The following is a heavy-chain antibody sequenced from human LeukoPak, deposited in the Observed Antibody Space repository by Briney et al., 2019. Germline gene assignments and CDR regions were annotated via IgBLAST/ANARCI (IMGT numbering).Heavy chain of an antibody. J-gene: IGHJ3*02. Sequence: GGSLRLSCTASGFTFGDYAMSWFRQAPGKGLEWVGFIRSKAYGGTTEYAASVKGRFTISRDDSKSIAYLQMNSLKTEDTAVYYCTSYIASKDAFDIWGQGTMVTVSS. CDR3: TSYIASKDAFDI. CDR2: IRSKAYGGTT. CDR1: GFTFGDYA. V-gene: IGHV3-49*03. D-gene: IGHD2-15*01.